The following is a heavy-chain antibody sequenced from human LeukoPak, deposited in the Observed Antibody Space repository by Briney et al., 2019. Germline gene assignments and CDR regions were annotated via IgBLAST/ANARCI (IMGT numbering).Heavy chain of an antibody. D-gene: IGHD2-8*01. Sequence: GGSLRLSCTFGLSGYGLTWVRQAPGKGLEWVSYISATGSPIYYSDSVKGRFTISRDNAKNSLYLQMNSLRAEDTAVYYCARETDGFDYWGQGTLVTVSS. CDR1: FGLSGYG. CDR3: ARETDGFDY. J-gene: IGHJ4*02. CDR2: ISATGSPI. V-gene: IGHV3-48*04.